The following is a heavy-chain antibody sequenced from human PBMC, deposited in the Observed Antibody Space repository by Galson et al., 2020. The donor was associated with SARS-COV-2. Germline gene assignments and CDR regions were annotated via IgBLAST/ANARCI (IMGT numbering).Heavy chain of an antibody. J-gene: IGHJ3*01. CDR2: INPNSGCT. D-gene: IGHD5-18*01. CDR3: ARAGTAMVTNGFDL. Sequence: ASVKVSCKASGYTFTGYYMHWVRQAPGQGLAWMGWINPNSGCTNYAQKFQGRVTMTRDTSISIAYMELSRLRSDDTAVYCCARAGTAMVTNGFDLWGQGTMVTVCS. V-gene: IGHV1-2*02. CDR1: GYTFTGYY.